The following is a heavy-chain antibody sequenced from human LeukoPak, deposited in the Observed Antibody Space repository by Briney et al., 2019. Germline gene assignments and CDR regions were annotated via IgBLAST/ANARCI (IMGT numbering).Heavy chain of an antibody. J-gene: IGHJ4*02. D-gene: IGHD6-19*01. Sequence: ASVKVSCKASGYTFTSYDINWVRQATGQGLEWMGWMNPNSGGTNYAQKFQGRVTMTRDTSISTAYMELSRLRSDDTAVYYCARDASSGWYMYDYWGQGTLVTVSS. CDR1: GYTFTSYD. CDR2: MNPNSGGT. CDR3: ARDASSGWYMYDY. V-gene: IGHV1-2*02.